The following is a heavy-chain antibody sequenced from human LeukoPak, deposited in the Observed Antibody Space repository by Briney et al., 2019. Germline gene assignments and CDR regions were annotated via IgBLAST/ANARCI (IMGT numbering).Heavy chain of an antibody. CDR2: IYHSGST. V-gene: IGHV4-39*01. CDR1: GGSISSSSYY. D-gene: IGHD3-22*01. Sequence: SETLSLTCTVSGGSISSSSYYWGWIRQPPGKGREWIGRIYHSGSTYYNPSLNRRSTISVDTSKNQFSLKLSSVTAADTAVYYCASQPRRSYYYDSRGYFHWGQGTMVTVSS. CDR3: ASQPRRSYYYDSRGYFH. J-gene: IGHJ3*01.